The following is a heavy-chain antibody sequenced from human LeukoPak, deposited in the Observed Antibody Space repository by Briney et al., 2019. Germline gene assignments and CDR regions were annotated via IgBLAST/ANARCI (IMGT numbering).Heavy chain of an antibody. Sequence: GESLKISCKGSGYTFTSSWIAWVRQMPGKSLEGMGIIYLGDSETRYSPSFQGQVTISADKSISTAYPQWSSLTAPDTAMYYCARQAHYRPRGHDAFDIWGQGTMATVSS. J-gene: IGHJ3*02. D-gene: IGHD1-26*01. CDR1: GYTFTSSW. CDR2: IYLGDSET. V-gene: IGHV5-51*01. CDR3: ARQAHYRPRGHDAFDI.